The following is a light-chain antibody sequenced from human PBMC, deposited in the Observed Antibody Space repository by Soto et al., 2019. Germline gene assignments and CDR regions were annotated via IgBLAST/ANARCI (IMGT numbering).Light chain of an antibody. J-gene: IGKJ1*01. CDR1: QTISSW. CDR2: KAS. Sequence: IQMTQSPSTLSGSVGDRVTITCRASQTISSWLAWYQQKPGKAPKLLIYKASTLXXGVPSRFSGSGSGTEFTLTISSLQPDDFATYYCQHYNSYSEAFGQGTKVDIK. CDR3: QHYNSYSEA. V-gene: IGKV1-5*03.